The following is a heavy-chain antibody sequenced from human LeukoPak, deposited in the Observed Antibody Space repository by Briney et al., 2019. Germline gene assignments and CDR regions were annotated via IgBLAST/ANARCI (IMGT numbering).Heavy chain of an antibody. CDR3: ARAKAGATRYFDY. D-gene: IGHD1-26*01. J-gene: IGHJ4*02. CDR2: ISGSGGTT. Sequence: GSLRLSCAASGFTFSIYAMSWVRQAPGKGLEWVSGISGSGGTTYYADSVKGRFTISRDNSKNTLYLQMNSLRAEDTAVYYCARAKAGATRYFDYWGQGTLVTVSS. CDR1: GFTFSIYA. V-gene: IGHV3-23*01.